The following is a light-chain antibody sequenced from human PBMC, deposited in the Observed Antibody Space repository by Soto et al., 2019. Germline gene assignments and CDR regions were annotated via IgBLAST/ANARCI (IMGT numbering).Light chain of an antibody. Sequence: DIQMTQSPSTLSASVGDRVTITCRASQSIGTWLAWYQQKPGKAPKHLIYKASSLESGVPSRFSGSGSGTEFTLTISSLQPDDSATYYCQHYYGYSRTFGQGTKLEIK. CDR2: KAS. J-gene: IGKJ2*01. V-gene: IGKV1-5*03. CDR1: QSIGTW. CDR3: QHYYGYSRT.